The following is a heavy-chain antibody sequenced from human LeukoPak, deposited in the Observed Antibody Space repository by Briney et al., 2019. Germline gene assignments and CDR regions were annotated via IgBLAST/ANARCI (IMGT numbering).Heavy chain of an antibody. V-gene: IGHV3-21*01. CDR1: GFTFSSYS. CDR3: ARDDGGRYFFDY. Sequence: GGSLRLSCAATGFTFSSYSMNWVRQAPGKGLEWVSSISSSSSYIYYADSVKGRFTISRDNANNSVSLQMNSLRAEDTAVYYCARDDGGRYFFDYWGQGTLVTVSS. D-gene: IGHD4-23*01. CDR2: ISSSSSYI. J-gene: IGHJ4*02.